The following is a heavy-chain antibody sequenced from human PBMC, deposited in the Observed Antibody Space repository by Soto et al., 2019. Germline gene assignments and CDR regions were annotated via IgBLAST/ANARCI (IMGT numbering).Heavy chain of an antibody. CDR3: AKDQGYSHGSPPAPSYGMDV. CDR1: GFTFSSYA. Sequence: EVQLLESGGGLVQPGGSLRLSCAASGFTFSSYAMSWVRQAPGKGLEWVSAISGSGGSTYYADSVKGRFTISRDNSKNTLYLQMNSLRAEDTAVYYCAKDQGYSHGSPPAPSYGMDVWGQGTTVTVSS. J-gene: IGHJ6*02. D-gene: IGHD5-18*01. CDR2: ISGSGGST. V-gene: IGHV3-23*01.